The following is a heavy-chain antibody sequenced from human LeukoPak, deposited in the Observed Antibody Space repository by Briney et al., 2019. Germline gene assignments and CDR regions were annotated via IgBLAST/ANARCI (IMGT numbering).Heavy chain of an antibody. V-gene: IGHV3-48*04. CDR1: GFTFSSYS. Sequence: GGSLRLSCAASGFTFSSYSVNWVRQAPGKGLEWVSYISSSSSTIYYADSVKGRFTISRDNAKNSLYLQMNSLRAEDTAVYYCARDQRAWEMATYYYYGMDVWGQGTTVTVSS. J-gene: IGHJ6*02. CDR2: ISSSSSTI. D-gene: IGHD5-24*01. CDR3: ARDQRAWEMATYYYYGMDV.